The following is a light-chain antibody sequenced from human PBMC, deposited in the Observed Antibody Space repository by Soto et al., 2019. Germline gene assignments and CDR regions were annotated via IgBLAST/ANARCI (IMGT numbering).Light chain of an antibody. Sequence: QSVLTQPASVSGSPGQSITISCTGTSSDVENYNLVSWYQQHSGKAPKLMIYEGSKRPSGVSNRFSGSKSGNTASLTISGLQAEDEADYYCCSYAGSSTWVFGGGTKLTV. CDR2: EGS. J-gene: IGLJ3*02. CDR1: SSDVENYNL. V-gene: IGLV2-23*01. CDR3: CSYAGSSTWV.